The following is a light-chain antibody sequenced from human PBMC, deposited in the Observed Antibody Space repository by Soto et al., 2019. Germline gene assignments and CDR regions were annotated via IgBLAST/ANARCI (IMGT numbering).Light chain of an antibody. CDR3: QQYRNSQLT. CDR1: QSVSSSY. Sequence: EIVLTQSPGTLSLSPGERATLSCRASQSVSSSYLAWYQQKPGQAPRLLIYGAFSRDTGIPDRFSGSGSGTDFTLTISRLEPEDFAVYFCQQYRNSQLTFGGGTKVEIK. J-gene: IGKJ4*01. CDR2: GAF. V-gene: IGKV3-20*01.